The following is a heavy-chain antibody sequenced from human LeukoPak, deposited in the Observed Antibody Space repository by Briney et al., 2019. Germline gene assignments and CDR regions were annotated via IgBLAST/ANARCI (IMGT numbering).Heavy chain of an antibody. CDR2: ISSSSSYI. J-gene: IGHJ6*04. V-gene: IGHV3-21*01. CDR3: ARDRLRYYYYYGMDV. Sequence: PGGSLRLSCAASGFTFSSYSMNWVRQAPGKGLEWVSSISSSSSYIYYADSVKGRFTISRDNSKNTLYLQMNSLRAEDTAVYYCARDRLRYYYYYGMDVWGKGTTVTVSS. CDR1: GFTFSSYS. D-gene: IGHD6-25*01.